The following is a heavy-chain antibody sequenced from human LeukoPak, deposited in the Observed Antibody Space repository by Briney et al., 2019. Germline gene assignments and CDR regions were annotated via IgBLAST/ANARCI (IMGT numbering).Heavy chain of an antibody. CDR1: GYTFTSYG. V-gene: IGHV1-18*01. CDR3: ASLASEYYDFWSGYYDYYYYGMDV. D-gene: IGHD3-3*01. Sequence: ASVKVSCKASGYTFTSYGISWVRQAPGQGLEWMGWISAYNGNTNYAQKLQGRVTMTTDTSTSTAYMELRSLRSDDTAVYYCASLASEYYDFWSGYYDYYYYGMDVWGQGTTVTVSS. J-gene: IGHJ6*02. CDR2: ISAYNGNT.